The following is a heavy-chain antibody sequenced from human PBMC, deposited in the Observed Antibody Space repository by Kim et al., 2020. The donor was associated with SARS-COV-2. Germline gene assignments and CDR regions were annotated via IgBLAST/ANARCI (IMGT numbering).Heavy chain of an antibody. V-gene: IGHV4-39*01. J-gene: IGHJ4*02. CDR3: TRHLSGSSWFDY. Sequence: SSTPSLKSRVTLSVETSKNQFSLKLSSGTAADTAVFYCTRHLSGSSWFDYWGQGTLVTVSS. D-gene: IGHD6-13*01.